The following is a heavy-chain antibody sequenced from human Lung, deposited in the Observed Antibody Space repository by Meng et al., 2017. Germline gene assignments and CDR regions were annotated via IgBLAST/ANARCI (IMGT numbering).Heavy chain of an antibody. J-gene: IGHJ4*02. CDR3: ARGLGEAVVPRTMFDY. CDR2: IYHSGGT. V-gene: IGHV4-4*02. CDR1: CRSISSSNW. D-gene: IGHD2-2*01. Sequence: VQLQQSGQALVKPSAPLSLTGCVSCRSISSSNWWSWVRQPPGKGLEWIGKIYHSGGTKYNPSLKSRVTISVDKSKNQFSLKLSSLTAADTAVYYCARGLGEAVVPRTMFDYWGQGTLVTVTS.